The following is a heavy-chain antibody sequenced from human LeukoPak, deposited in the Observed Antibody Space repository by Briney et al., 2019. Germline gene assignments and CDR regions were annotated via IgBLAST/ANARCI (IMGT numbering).Heavy chain of an antibody. CDR2: IYTSGST. Sequence: SETLSLSCTVSGGSISSYYWSWIRQPAGKGLEWIGRIYTSGSTNYNPSLKSRVTMSVDTSKNQFSLKLSSVTAADTAVYYCARDRRDIVVVPAANGGCYYYYMDVWGKGTTVTVSS. D-gene: IGHD2-2*01. V-gene: IGHV4-4*07. CDR3: ARDRRDIVVVPAANGGCYYYYMDV. CDR1: GGSISSYY. J-gene: IGHJ6*03.